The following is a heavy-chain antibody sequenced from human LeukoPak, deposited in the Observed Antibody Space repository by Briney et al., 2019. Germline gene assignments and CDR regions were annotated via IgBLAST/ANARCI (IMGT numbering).Heavy chain of an antibody. CDR2: IYYSGST. CDR3: AGTYSKYYYGSGRFMYYFDY. D-gene: IGHD3-10*01. J-gene: IGHJ4*02. CDR1: GGSFSGYY. Sequence: SETLSLTCAVYGGSFSGYYRSWIRQPPGKGLEWIGSIYYSGSTYYNPSLKSRVTISLDTSKNQFSLKLSSVTAADTAVYFCAGTYSKYYYGSGRFMYYFDYWGQGTLVTVSS. V-gene: IGHV4-34*11.